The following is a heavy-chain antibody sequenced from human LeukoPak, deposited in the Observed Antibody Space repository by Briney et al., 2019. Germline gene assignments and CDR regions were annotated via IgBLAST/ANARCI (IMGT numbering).Heavy chain of an antibody. D-gene: IGHD1-1*01. CDR3: ARDRRRLRGMNGDGDAYDI. V-gene: IGHV3-53*01. J-gene: IGHJ3*02. Sequence: GGSLRLSCAASGFSVRSNYISWVRQAPGKGLEWVSMIYSDGSIFHADSVKGRFTMSRDNSRNTLDLQMNSLRVEDTAVYFCARDRRRLRGMNGDGDAYDIWGQGTMVTVSS. CDR2: IYSDGSI. CDR1: GFSVRSNY.